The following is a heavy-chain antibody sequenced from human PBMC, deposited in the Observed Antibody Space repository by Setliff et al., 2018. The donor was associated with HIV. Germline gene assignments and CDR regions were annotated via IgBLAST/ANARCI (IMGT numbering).Heavy chain of an antibody. CDR1: GGSISSYY. J-gene: IGHJ4*02. V-gene: IGHV4-4*09. CDR2: IYTSGST. D-gene: IGHD6-19*01. CDR3: ARQSQWLVRGFDY. Sequence: PSETLSLTCTVSGGSISSYYWSWIRQPPGKGLEWIGYIYTSGSTNYNPSLKGRVTISVDTSKNQFSLKLSSVTAADTAVYYCARQSQWLVRGFDYWGQGTLVTVSS.